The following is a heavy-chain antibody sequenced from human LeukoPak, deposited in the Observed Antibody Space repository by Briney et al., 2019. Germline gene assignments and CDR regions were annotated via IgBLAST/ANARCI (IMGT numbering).Heavy chain of an antibody. CDR1: GYTFTSYA. CDR3: AGDNPLHCSGGSCYSKVFDY. CDR2: INAGNGNT. V-gene: IGHV1-3*01. Sequence: GASVKVSCTASGYTFTSYAMHWVRQAPGQRLEWMGWINAGNGNTKYSQKFQGRVTITRDTSASTAYMELSSLRSEDTAVYYCAGDNPLHCSGGSCYSKVFDYWGQGTLVTVSS. J-gene: IGHJ4*02. D-gene: IGHD2-15*01.